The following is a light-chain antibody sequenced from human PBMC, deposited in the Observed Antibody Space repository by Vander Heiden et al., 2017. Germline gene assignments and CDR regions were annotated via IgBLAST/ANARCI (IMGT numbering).Light chain of an antibody. V-gene: IGKV1-39*01. CDR1: QSISSY. CDR3: KQSYSTPS. J-gene: IGKJ3*01. CDR2: AAS. Sequence: DIQMTQSPSSLSASVGDRVTITCRASQSISSYLNWYQQKPGKAPKLLIYAASSLQSGVPSRFSGSGSGTDFTLTISSLQPEDFATYYCKQSYSTPSFGPGTKVEIK.